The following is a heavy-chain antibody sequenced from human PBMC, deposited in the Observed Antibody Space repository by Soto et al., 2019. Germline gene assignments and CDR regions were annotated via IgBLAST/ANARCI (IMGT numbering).Heavy chain of an antibody. Sequence: SETLSLTCTVSGGSISSGDYYWSWIRQPPWKGLEWIGYIYYSGSTYYNPSLKSRVTISVDTSKNQFSLKLSSVTAADTAVYYCARAYGSGGFDYWGQGTLVTVSS. D-gene: IGHD3-10*01. CDR3: ARAYGSGGFDY. J-gene: IGHJ4*02. CDR2: IYYSGST. V-gene: IGHV4-30-4*01. CDR1: GGSISSGDYY.